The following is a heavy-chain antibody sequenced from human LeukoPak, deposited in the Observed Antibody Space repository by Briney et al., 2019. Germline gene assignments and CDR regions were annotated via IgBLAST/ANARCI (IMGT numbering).Heavy chain of an antibody. Sequence: ASVKVSCKASGYTFTGYYMHWVRQAPGQGLEWMGWINPNSGGTDYAQKFQGRVTISVDTSKNQFSLKLSSVTAADTAVYYCARLVRSGSYYFDYWGQGTLVTVSS. CDR2: INPNSGGT. V-gene: IGHV1-2*02. J-gene: IGHJ4*02. CDR1: GYTFTGYY. D-gene: IGHD1-26*01. CDR3: ARLVRSGSYYFDY.